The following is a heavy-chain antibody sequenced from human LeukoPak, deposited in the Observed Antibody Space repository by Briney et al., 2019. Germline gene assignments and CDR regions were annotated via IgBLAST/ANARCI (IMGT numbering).Heavy chain of an antibody. CDR2: INPNSGGT. CDR3: ARGSFDFWSGYYTKGLFDP. V-gene: IGHV1-2*04. D-gene: IGHD3-3*01. J-gene: IGHJ5*02. Sequence: ASVKVSCKASVYTFTGYYMHWVRQAPGPGLEWLGWINPNSGGTNYAQKFQGWVTMTRDTYISTAYMELSMLRSADISVYYCARGSFDFWSGYYTKGLFDPWGERTRVTVS. CDR1: VYTFTGYY.